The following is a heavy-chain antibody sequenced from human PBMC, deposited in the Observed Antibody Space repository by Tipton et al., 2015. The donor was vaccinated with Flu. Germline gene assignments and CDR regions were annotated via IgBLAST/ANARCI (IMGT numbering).Heavy chain of an antibody. J-gene: IGHJ6*02. CDR1: GYSITSGYF. V-gene: IGHV4-38-2*02. Sequence: TLSPTCIVSGYSITSGYFWGWIRQPPGKGLEWIGSIYHTGSTFYNPSLRSRVSASVDTSKNQFSLYLSSVTAADTAVYYCAIRTYDSAGSGYSWGQGTTVTVSS. CDR3: AIRTYDSAGSGYS. CDR2: IYHTGST. D-gene: IGHD3-22*01.